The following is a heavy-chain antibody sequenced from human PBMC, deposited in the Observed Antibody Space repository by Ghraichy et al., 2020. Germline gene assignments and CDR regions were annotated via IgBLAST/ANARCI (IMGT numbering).Heavy chain of an antibody. D-gene: IGHD2-2*01. V-gene: IGHV3-7*03. CDR3: AREGIVVVPATMDDAFDI. Sequence: GGSLRLSCAASGFTFNSYYMSWVRQAPGKGLEWVANIKQDGSDKFFVDSVKGRFTISRDNAKNSLYLQMNSLRAEDTAVYYCAREGIVVVPATMDDAFDIWGLGTMVTVSS. J-gene: IGHJ3*02. CDR2: IKQDGSDK. CDR1: GFTFNSYY.